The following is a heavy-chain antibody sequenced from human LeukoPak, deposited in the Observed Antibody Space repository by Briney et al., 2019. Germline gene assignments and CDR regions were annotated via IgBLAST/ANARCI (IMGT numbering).Heavy chain of an antibody. CDR2: INHSGST. D-gene: IGHD3-22*01. Sequence: SETLSLTCAVYGGSFSGYYWSWIRQPPGKGLEWIGEINHSGSTNYNPSLKSRVTISVDTSKNQFSLKLSSVTAADTAVYYCARKDYYDSSGYWGQGTLVTVSS. V-gene: IGHV4-34*01. CDR3: ARKDYYDSSGY. CDR1: GGSFSGYY. J-gene: IGHJ4*02.